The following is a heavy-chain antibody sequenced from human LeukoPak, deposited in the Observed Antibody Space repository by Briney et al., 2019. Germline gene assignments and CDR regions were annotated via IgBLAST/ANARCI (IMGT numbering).Heavy chain of an antibody. CDR1: GFTFSSYD. CDR2: IGTAGDT. D-gene: IGHD3-3*02. CDR3: ARVHIYYYGMDV. V-gene: IGHV3-13*01. Sequence: GGSLRLSCAASGFTFSSYDMHWVRQATGKGLEWVSAIGTAGDTYYPGSVKGRFTISRENAKNSLYLQMNSLRAGDTAVYYCARVHIYYYGMDVWGQGTTVTVSS. J-gene: IGHJ6*02.